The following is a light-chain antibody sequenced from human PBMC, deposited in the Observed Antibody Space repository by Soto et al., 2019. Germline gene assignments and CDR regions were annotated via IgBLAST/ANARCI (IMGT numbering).Light chain of an antibody. J-gene: IGKJ1*01. V-gene: IGKV3-20*01. CDR3: QHMRT. CDR1: QSVSSTY. CDR2: GAS. Sequence: EIVLTQSPGTLSLSPGERATLSCRASQSVSSTYLAWYRHKPGQAPRLLIYGASSRAAGIPDRFSGSGFGTEFSLTISSLQPDDFGTYYCQHMRTFGQGTKVEIK.